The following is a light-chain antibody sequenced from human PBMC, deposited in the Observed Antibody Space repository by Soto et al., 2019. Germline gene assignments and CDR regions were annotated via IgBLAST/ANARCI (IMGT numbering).Light chain of an antibody. CDR3: ISYTSSSTLVV. V-gene: IGLV2-14*03. CDR1: SSDVGAYNY. J-gene: IGLJ2*01. CDR2: DVS. Sequence: QSALTQPASVSGSPGQSITFSCTGTSSDVGAYNYVSWYQHHPGKAPKLMIYDVSNRPSGVSDRFSGSKSGNTASLTISGLQAEDEADYYCISYTSSSTLVVFGGGTKVTVL.